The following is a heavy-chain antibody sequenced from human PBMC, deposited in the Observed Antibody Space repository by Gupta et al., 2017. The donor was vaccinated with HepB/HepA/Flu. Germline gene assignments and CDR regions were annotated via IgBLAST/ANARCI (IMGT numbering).Heavy chain of an antibody. D-gene: IGHD3-3*01. CDR1: GFTIGGNA. V-gene: IGHV3-23*05. J-gene: IGHJ6*03. Sequence: EVQLLESGGDLVQPGGSLRLSCAVSGFTIGGNAMGWVRQAPGKGLEWVSGIGSDMRQHYADSVRGRITISRDNSEKRVFLQMNSLRAEDTAVYYCAKDLYFWSGMDVWGKGTTVTVSS. CDR2: IGSDMRQ. CDR3: AKDLYFWSGMDV.